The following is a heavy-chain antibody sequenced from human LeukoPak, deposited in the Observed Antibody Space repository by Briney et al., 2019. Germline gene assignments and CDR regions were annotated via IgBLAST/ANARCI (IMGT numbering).Heavy chain of an antibody. CDR3: AREPSRDGYTLYYFDF. CDR1: GDSFSIYS. J-gene: IGHJ4*02. Sequence: ASVKVSCKASGDSFSIYSISWVRQAPGQGLEWMGRIIPTPGIANYAQKFQGRVTITADRSTSTAYMELSSLRSEDTAVYYCAREPSRDGYTLYYFDFWGQGTLVTVSS. CDR2: IIPTPGIA. V-gene: IGHV1-69*04. D-gene: IGHD5-24*01.